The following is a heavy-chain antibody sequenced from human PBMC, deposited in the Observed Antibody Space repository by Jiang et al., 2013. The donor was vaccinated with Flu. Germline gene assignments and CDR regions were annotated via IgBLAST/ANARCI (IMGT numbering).Heavy chain of an antibody. J-gene: IGHJ4*02. Sequence: VQLLESGGDLIQPGGSLRISCEASGFIFKNYAVTWVRQAPGKGLEWVSSISGSGTNTSFYADSVKGRFTISRDNSRNTLYLQMNSLTVEDTALYYCAKGGGWDLRWAGGYFDSWGQGTLVTVSS. D-gene: IGHD4-23*01. V-gene: IGHV3-23*01. CDR1: GFIFKNYA. CDR3: AKGGGWDLRWAGGYFDS. CDR2: ISGSGTNT.